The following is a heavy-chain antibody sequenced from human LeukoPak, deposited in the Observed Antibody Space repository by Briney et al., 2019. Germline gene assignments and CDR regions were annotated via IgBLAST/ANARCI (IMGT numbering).Heavy chain of an antibody. Sequence: ASVKVSCKASGYTFTSYDINWVRQATGQGLEWMGGFDPEDGETIYAQKFQGRVTMTEDTSTDTAYMELSSLRSEDTAVYYCATGDIVGAINWFDPWGQGTLVTVSS. D-gene: IGHD1-26*01. J-gene: IGHJ5*02. CDR3: ATGDIVGAINWFDP. V-gene: IGHV1-24*01. CDR1: GYTFTSYD. CDR2: FDPEDGET.